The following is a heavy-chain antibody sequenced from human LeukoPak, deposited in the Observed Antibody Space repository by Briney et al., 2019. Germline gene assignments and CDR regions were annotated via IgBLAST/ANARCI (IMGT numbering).Heavy chain of an antibody. J-gene: IGHJ3*02. Sequence: ASVKVSCKASGYTFTGYYMHWVRQAPGQGLEWMGIINPSGGSTSYAQKFQGRVTMTRDTSTSTVYMELSSLRSEDTAVYYCARASYCSSTSCYWAFDIWGQGTMVTVSS. V-gene: IGHV1-46*01. D-gene: IGHD2-2*01. CDR2: INPSGGST. CDR3: ARASYCSSTSCYWAFDI. CDR1: GYTFTGYY.